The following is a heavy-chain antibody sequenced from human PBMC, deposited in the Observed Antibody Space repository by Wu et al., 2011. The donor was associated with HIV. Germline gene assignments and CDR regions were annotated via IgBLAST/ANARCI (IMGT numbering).Heavy chain of an antibody. CDR3: AGSPYTYGSFPAFDS. CDR1: GYTLTDLA. V-gene: IGHV1-24*01. J-gene: IGHJ4*02. Sequence: QVHLVQSGAEVKKPGASVKVSCTVSGYTLTDLAIHWVRQAPGKGLEWMGGFDLEDVETIYAQKFQGRVTMIEDTSTDTAYMELNSLRSEDTAVYYCAGSPYTYGSFPAFDSWGQGTQVTVSS. CDR2: FDLEDVET. D-gene: IGHD3-10*01.